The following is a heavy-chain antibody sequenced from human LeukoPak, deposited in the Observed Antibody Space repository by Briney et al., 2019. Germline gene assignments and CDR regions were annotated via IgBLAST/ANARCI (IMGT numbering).Heavy chain of an antibody. CDR2: INYSGNT. Sequence: SQTLSLTCTVSGGSISSGGHYWTWIRQNPGKGLEWIGYINYSGNTYYNPSLKSRVTISVDTSKNQFSLKLSSVTAADTAVYYCARNESISSNYYYGMDVWGQGTTVTVSS. V-gene: IGHV4-31*03. CDR3: ARNESISSNYYYGMDV. J-gene: IGHJ6*02. CDR1: GGSISSGGHY.